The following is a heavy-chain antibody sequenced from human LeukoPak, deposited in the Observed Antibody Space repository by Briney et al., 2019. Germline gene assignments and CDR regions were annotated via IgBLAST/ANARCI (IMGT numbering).Heavy chain of an antibody. D-gene: IGHD4-17*01. Sequence: GRSLRLSCAASGFTFSSYGMHWVRQAPGAGLESVAVISYDGSNKYYADSVKGRFTISRDNSKNKMYLQMNSLRAEDTAVYYCARVVTTVTSPFDYCGQGTLVTVSS. CDR2: ISYDGSNK. V-gene: IGHV3-30*03. CDR3: ARVVTTVTSPFDY. CDR1: GFTFSSYG. J-gene: IGHJ4*02.